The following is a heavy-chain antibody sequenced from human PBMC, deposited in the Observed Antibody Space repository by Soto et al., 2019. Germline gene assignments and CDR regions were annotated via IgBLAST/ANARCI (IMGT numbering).Heavy chain of an antibody. D-gene: IGHD3-3*01. J-gene: IGHJ6*02. CDR3: ARDPSIFNYYYGMDV. V-gene: IGHV3-11*01. CDR1: GFTFRDYY. CDR2: ISSSGSTI. Sequence: XGSLRLSCAASGFTFRDYYMSWIRQAPGKGLEWVSYISSSGSTIYYADSVKGRFTISRDNAKNSLYLQMNSLRAEDTAVYYCARDPSIFNYYYGMDVWGQGTTVTVSS.